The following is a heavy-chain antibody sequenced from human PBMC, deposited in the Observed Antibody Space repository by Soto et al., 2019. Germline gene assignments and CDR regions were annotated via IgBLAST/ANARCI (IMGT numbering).Heavy chain of an antibody. CDR2: IYWDDDK. Sequence: QITLKESGHTLVKPTQTLTLTCTFSGFSLSTSGVGVGWIRQPPGKALEWLALIYWDDDKSYSPSLKSRLTNTKDTSKNQVVLTMTNMDPVDTATYYCAHSTPDRYSSNWFDPWGQVTLVTVSS. CDR3: AHSTPDRYSSNWFDP. D-gene: IGHD6-13*01. CDR1: GFSLSTSGVG. V-gene: IGHV2-5*02. J-gene: IGHJ5*02.